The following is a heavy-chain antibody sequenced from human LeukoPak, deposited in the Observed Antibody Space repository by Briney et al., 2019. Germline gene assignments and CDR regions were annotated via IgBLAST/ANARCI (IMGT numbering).Heavy chain of an antibody. CDR1: GFTFSSYA. J-gene: IGHJ5*02. CDR3: AKAPVGSCSGTFYYPLDL. D-gene: IGHD2-15*01. V-gene: IGHV3-23*01. Sequence: GGSLRLSCAASGFTFSSYAMSWVRQAPGKGLEWVSAISGSDAGTYSADSVQGRFTISRDNSRNTLYLQMNSLRAEDTAVYHCAKAPVGSCSGTFYYPLDLWGQGTLVTVSS. CDR2: ISGSDAGT.